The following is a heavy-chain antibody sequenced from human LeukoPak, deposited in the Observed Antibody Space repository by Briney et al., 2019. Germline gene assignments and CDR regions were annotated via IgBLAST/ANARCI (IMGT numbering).Heavy chain of an antibody. CDR3: AKDSCSGTTGTFDY. Sequence: PAGGSLRLSCAASRFTFSNYAMSWVRQAPGKGLEWVSAISGSGGYTHYADSVKGRSTISRDNSKNTLYLQMNSLRAEDTAVYYCAKDSCSGTTGTFDYWGQGTLVTVSS. CDR2: ISGSGGYT. V-gene: IGHV3-23*01. D-gene: IGHD1-1*01. J-gene: IGHJ4*02. CDR1: RFTFSNYA.